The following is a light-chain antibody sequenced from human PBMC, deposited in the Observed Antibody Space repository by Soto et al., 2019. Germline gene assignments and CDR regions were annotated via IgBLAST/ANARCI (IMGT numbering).Light chain of an antibody. V-gene: IGKV3-20*01. CDR3: QQYGSSPLT. J-gene: IGKJ4*01. CDR2: GAS. Sequence: EIVLTQSPGTLSLSPGESATLSCRASHSVSSTYLAWYQQKPGQAPRLLIYGASSRATDIPDRFSGSGSGTDFTLTISRLEPEDSAVYYCQQYGSSPLTFGGGTKVEIK. CDR1: HSVSSTY.